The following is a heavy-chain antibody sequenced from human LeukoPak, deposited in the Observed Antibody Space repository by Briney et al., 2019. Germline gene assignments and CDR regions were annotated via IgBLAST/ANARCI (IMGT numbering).Heavy chain of an antibody. CDR1: GFTFSSYS. CDR2: IRSKAYGGTT. J-gene: IGHJ3*02. CDR3: TSDDAFDI. V-gene: IGHV3-49*04. Sequence: GGSLRLSCAASGFTFSSYSMNWVRQAPGKGLEWVGFIRSKAYGGTTEYAASVKGRFTISRDDSKSIAYLQMNSLKTEDTAVYYCTSDDAFDIWGQGTMVTVSS.